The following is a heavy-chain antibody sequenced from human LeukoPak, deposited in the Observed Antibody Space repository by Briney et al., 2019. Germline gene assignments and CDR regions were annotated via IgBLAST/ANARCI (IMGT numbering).Heavy chain of an antibody. V-gene: IGHV3-20*01. J-gene: IGHJ3*02. D-gene: IGHD1-20*01. CDR2: INWNGGST. CDR1: GFTFDDYG. Sequence: GGSLRLSCAASGFTFDDYGMSWVRQAPGKGLEWVSGINWNGGSTGYADSVKGRFTISRDNAKNSLYLQMNSLRAEDTALYHCARGHQPSITGGVGAFDIWGQGTMVTVSS. CDR3: ARGHQPSITGGVGAFDI.